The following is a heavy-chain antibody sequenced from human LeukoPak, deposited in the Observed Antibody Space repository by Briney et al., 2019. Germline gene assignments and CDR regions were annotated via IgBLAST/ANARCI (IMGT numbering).Heavy chain of an antibody. J-gene: IGHJ4*02. CDR3: GKDYWGSVDY. Sequence: GGSLRLSCAASGFTFSTYWMLWVRQAPGEGLVWVSRLSNDGTITAYADFVKGRFTISRDNAKSTLYLQMNSLRVDDTAVYYCGKDYWGSVDYWGQGTLVTVSS. CDR1: GFTFSTYW. D-gene: IGHD7-27*01. V-gene: IGHV3-74*01. CDR2: LSNDGTIT.